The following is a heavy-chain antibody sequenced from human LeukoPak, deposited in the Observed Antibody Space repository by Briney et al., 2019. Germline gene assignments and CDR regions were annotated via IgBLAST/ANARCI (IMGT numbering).Heavy chain of an antibody. CDR3: ARQGYGDLPFGY. Sequence: KTSETLSLTCTVSGGSISSYYWSWIRQPPGKGLEWIGYIYYSGTTNYNPSLKSRVTISVDTSKNQFSLKLSSVTAADTAVYYCARQGYGDLPFGYWGQGTLVTVSS. CDR2: IYYSGTT. J-gene: IGHJ4*02. D-gene: IGHD4-17*01. CDR1: GGSISSYY. V-gene: IGHV4-59*08.